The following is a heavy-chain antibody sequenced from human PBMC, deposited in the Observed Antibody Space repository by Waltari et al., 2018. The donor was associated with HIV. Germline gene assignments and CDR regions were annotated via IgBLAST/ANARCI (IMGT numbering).Heavy chain of an antibody. V-gene: IGHV1-3*01. CDR1: GYTFSTFA. J-gene: IGHJ6*02. CDR2: SNAGNGNT. CDR3: VREKKGIGVYYAMDV. Sequence: QVQLVQSGAEVKKPAASVQVSCKASGYTFSTFAMHWVRQAPGQRLEWMGWSNAGNGNTKYSQNFQDRVTITRDTSASTAYMERSSLRSEDTALYYCVREKKGIGVYYAMDVWGQGTAVTVSS. D-gene: IGHD3-22*01.